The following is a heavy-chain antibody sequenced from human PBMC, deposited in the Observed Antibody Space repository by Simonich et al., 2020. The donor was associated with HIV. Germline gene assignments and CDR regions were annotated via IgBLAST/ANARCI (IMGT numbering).Heavy chain of an antibody. J-gene: IGHJ6*02. CDR2: MKPNRGNT. Sequence: QVQLVQSGAEVKKPGASVKVSCKASGYTFTSYDINWVRQATGQGLEWMGGMKPNRGNTGDAQKFQGRVTITRNTSISTAYMELSSLRSEDTAVYYCARDFGDSYGPSGGMDVWGQGTTVTVTS. CDR1: GYTFTSYD. D-gene: IGHD5-18*01. V-gene: IGHV1-8*03. CDR3: ARDFGDSYGPSGGMDV.